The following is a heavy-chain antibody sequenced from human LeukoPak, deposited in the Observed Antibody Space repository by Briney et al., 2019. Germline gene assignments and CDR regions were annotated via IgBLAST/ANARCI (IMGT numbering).Heavy chain of an antibody. CDR3: ARGGFGELPSDY. V-gene: IGHV4-38-2*02. CDR1: GYSISSGYY. J-gene: IGHJ4*02. D-gene: IGHD3-10*01. Sequence: SETLSLTCTVSGYSISSGYYWGWIRQPPGKGLEWIGSIYHSGSTYYNPSLKSRVTISVDTSKNQFSLKLSSVTAADTAVYYCARGGFGELPSDYWGQGTLVTVSS. CDR2: IYHSGST.